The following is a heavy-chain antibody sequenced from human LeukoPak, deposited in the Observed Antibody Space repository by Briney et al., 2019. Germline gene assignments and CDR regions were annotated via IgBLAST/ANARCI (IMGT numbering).Heavy chain of an antibody. CDR3: AKYRYCSSTSCYTSEFDY. V-gene: IGHV3-48*01. CDR1: GFTFSSYS. J-gene: IGHJ4*02. D-gene: IGHD2-2*02. Sequence: GGSLRLSCAASGFTFSSYSMNWVRQAPGKGLEWISYISSTSSTIYYADSVKGRFTISRDNSKNTLYLQMNSLRAEDTAVYYCAKYRYCSSTSCYTSEFDYWGQGTLVTVSS. CDR2: ISSTSSTI.